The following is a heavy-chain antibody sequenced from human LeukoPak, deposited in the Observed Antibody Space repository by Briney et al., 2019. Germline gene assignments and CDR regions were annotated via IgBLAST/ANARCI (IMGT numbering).Heavy chain of an antibody. CDR2: ISHDGTNK. D-gene: IGHD3-22*01. CDR3: ARVVVIRGFDY. Sequence: GGSLRLSCVASGFTFTTYAMYWVRQAPGKGLEWVALISHDGTNKYYADSVKGRFTLSRDTSKNTLFLQMNSLRVEDTAVYYCARVVVIRGFDYWGQGTQVTVSS. V-gene: IGHV3-30-3*01. CDR1: GFTFTTYA. J-gene: IGHJ4*02.